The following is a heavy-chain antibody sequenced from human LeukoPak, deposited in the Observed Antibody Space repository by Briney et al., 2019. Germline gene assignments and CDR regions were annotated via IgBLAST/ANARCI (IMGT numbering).Heavy chain of an antibody. V-gene: IGHV4-4*07. Sequence: SETLSLTCTVSGGSISSYYWSWIRQPAGKGLEWIGRIYTSGSTNYNPSLKSRVTISVDKSKNQFSLKLSSVTAADTAVYYCARDLNVRDGYNHDAFDIWGEGTMVTVS. D-gene: IGHD5-24*01. CDR3: ARDLNVRDGYNHDAFDI. CDR1: GGSISSYY. J-gene: IGHJ3*02. CDR2: IYTSGST.